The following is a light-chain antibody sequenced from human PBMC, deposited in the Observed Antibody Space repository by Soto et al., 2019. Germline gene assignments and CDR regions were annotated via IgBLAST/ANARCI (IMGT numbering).Light chain of an antibody. CDR1: QGVSSNY. CDR3: QQYDTSPRT. CDR2: GAS. V-gene: IGKV3-20*01. J-gene: IGKJ1*01. Sequence: EIVLTQSPGTLSSSPGERATLSCRASQGVSSNYLAWYQQKRGEAPRLLIYGASIRAPGLSPRFSGSGSGTDFTLTISRLEPEDVAMYYCQQYDTSPRTFGQGTKVEI.